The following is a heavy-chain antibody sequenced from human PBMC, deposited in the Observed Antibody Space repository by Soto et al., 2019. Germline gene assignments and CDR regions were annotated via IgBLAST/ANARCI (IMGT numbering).Heavy chain of an antibody. V-gene: IGHV4-4*02. CDR1: GGSISSSNW. CDR2: IYHSGST. Sequence: QVQLQESGPGLVKPSGTLSLTCTVSGGSISSSNWWIWVRQPPGKGLEWIGEIYHSGSTNYTPSLKSRVTISVDKSKNQFSLRLSSVTAADTAVYYCARSIADRTPDGFDYWGQGTLVTVSS. CDR3: ARSIADRTPDGFDY. D-gene: IGHD6-6*01. J-gene: IGHJ4*02.